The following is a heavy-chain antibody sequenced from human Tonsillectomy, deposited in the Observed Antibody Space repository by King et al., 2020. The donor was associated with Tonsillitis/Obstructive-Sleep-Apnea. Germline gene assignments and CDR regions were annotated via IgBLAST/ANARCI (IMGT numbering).Heavy chain of an antibody. CDR2: ISYDGSNK. V-gene: IGHV3-30*04. CDR1: GFTFSSYA. Sequence: VQLVESGGGVVQPGRSLRLSCAASGFTFSSYAMHWVRQAPGKGLEWVAVISYDGSNKYYADSAKGRFTISRDNSKNTLYLQMNSLRAEDTAVYYCARPHSGSYYNWGQGTLVTVSS. CDR3: ARPHSGSYYN. J-gene: IGHJ4*02. D-gene: IGHD1-26*01.